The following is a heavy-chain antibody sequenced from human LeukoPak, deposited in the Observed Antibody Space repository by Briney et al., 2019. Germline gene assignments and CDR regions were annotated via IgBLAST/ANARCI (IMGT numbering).Heavy chain of an antibody. CDR1: GFTFSSYD. CDR3: AREDSSGAFDI. Sequence: PGGSLGLSCAASGFTFSSYDMHWVRQAPGKGLEWVAVVWYDESNKYYVDSVKGRFTISRDNSKNTLYLQMNSLRVEGTALYYCAREDSSGAFDIWGQGTMVTVSS. D-gene: IGHD3-22*01. V-gene: IGHV3-33*01. CDR2: VWYDESNK. J-gene: IGHJ3*02.